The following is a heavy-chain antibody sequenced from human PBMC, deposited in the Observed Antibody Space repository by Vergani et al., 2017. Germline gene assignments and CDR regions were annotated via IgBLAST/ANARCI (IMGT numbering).Heavy chain of an antibody. CDR2: ISSSSSYI. J-gene: IGHJ4*02. V-gene: IGHV3-21*01. Sequence: VQLVESGGGVVQPGGSLRLSCAASGFTFSSYSMNWVRQAPGKGLEWVSFISSSSSYIYYADSVKGRFTISRDNAKNSLYLQMNSLRAEDTAVYYCARAAIAVAGTGAWRHFDYWGQGTLVTVSS. CDR1: GFTFSSYS. D-gene: IGHD6-19*01. CDR3: ARAAIAVAGTGAWRHFDY.